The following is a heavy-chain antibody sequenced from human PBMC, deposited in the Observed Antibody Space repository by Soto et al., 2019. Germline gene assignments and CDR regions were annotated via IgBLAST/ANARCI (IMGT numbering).Heavy chain of an antibody. Sequence: GESLKISCKGSGYSFTSYWIGWVRQMPGKGLEWMGIIYPGDSDTRYSPSFQGQVTISADKSISTAYLQWSSLKASDTAMYYCARTVRGVIITAYGMDVWGQGTTVTVS. CDR1: GYSFTSYW. CDR3: ARTVRGVIITAYGMDV. CDR2: IYPGDSDT. J-gene: IGHJ6*02. D-gene: IGHD3-10*01. V-gene: IGHV5-51*01.